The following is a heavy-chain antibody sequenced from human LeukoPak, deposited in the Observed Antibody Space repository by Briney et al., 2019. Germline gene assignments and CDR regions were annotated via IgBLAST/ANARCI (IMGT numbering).Heavy chain of an antibody. CDR1: GFTFSSYS. CDR3: AREDYGDYGWFDP. Sequence: GGSLRLSCAASGFTFSSYSMNWVRQAPGKGLEWVSSISSSSSYIYYADSVKGRFTISRDNAKNSLYLQMNSPRAEDTAVYYCAREDYGDYGWFDPWGQGTLVTVSS. J-gene: IGHJ5*02. V-gene: IGHV3-21*01. D-gene: IGHD4-17*01. CDR2: ISSSSSYI.